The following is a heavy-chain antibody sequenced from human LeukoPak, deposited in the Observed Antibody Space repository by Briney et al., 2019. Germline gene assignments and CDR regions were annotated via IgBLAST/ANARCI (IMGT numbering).Heavy chain of an antibody. D-gene: IGHD3-10*01. J-gene: IGHJ3*02. CDR3: ASPVGVYYYGSGSYSLDAFDI. CDR1: GFTFSSYG. V-gene: IGHV3-23*01. Sequence: GGTLRLSCAASGFTFSSYGMSWVRQAPGKGLEWVSAISGSGGSTYYADSVKGRFTISRDNSKNTLYLQMNSLRAEDTAVYYCASPVGVYYYGSGSYSLDAFDIWGQETMVTVSS. CDR2: ISGSGGST.